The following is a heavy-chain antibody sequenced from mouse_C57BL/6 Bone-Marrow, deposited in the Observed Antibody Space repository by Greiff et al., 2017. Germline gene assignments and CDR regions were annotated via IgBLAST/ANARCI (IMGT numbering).Heavy chain of an antibody. CDR1: GYTFTDYY. J-gene: IGHJ4*01. CDR2: INPYNGGT. CDR3: VPYYYGSSDRGYYYAMDY. V-gene: IGHV1-19*01. Sequence: EVQLQQSGPVLVKPGASVKMSCKASGYTFTDYYMNWVKQSHGKSLEWIGVINPYNGGTSYNQKFKGKATLTVDKSSSTAYMELNSLTSEDSAVYYCVPYYYGSSDRGYYYAMDYWGQGTSVTVSS. D-gene: IGHD1-1*01.